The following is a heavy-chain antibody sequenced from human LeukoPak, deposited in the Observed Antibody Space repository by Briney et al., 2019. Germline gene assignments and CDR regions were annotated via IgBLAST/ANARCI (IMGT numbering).Heavy chain of an antibody. J-gene: IGHJ3*02. D-gene: IGHD2-2*01. Sequence: SDTLSLTCTVSGGSISSSSYYWGWIRQPPGKGLEWFGSIYYTGSTFYNPSLKSRVTIPVDTSKNQFSLSLSSVTAADTAVYYCVGYCSGTSCYGSDAFDIWVPGTMVTVSS. CDR2: IYYTGST. CDR1: GGSISSSSYY. V-gene: IGHV4-39*01. CDR3: VGYCSGTSCYGSDAFDI.